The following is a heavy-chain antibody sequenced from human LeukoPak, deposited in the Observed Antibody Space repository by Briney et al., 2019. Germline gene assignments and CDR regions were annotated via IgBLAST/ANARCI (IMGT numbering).Heavy chain of an antibody. CDR3: ARVVPAAEYYFDY. V-gene: IGHV4-30-4*01. J-gene: IGHJ4*02. CDR2: IYYSGST. CDR1: GGSISSGDYY. Sequence: SQTLSLTCTVSGGSISSGDYYGSWSRQPPGKGLEWIGYIYYSGSTYYNPSLKSRVTISVDTSKNQFSLKLSSVTAADTAVYYCARVVPAAEYYFDYWGQGTLVTVSS. D-gene: IGHD2-2*01.